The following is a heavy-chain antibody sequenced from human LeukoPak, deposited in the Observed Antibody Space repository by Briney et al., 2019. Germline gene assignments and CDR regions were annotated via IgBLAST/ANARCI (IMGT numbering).Heavy chain of an antibody. CDR1: GFTFSSYS. Sequence: GGSLRLSCAASGFTFSSYSMNWVRQAPGKGLEWVSSISSSSSYIYYADSVKGRFTISRDNAKSSLYLQMNSLRVDDTAVYYCARRARLDYWGQGTLVTVSS. J-gene: IGHJ4*02. V-gene: IGHV3-21*01. CDR2: ISSSSSYI. CDR3: ARRARLDY.